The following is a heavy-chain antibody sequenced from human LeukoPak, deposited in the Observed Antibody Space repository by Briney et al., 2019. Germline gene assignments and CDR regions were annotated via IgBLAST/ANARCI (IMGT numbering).Heavy chain of an antibody. CDR1: GGSFSGYY. Sequence: PSETLSLTCAVYGGSFSGYYWSWIRQPPGKGLEWIGSIYYSGSTYYNPSLKSRVTISVDTSKNQFSLKLSSVTAADTAVYYCARPFWSGYRSPFDYWGQGTLVTVSS. CDR2: IYYSGST. J-gene: IGHJ4*02. CDR3: ARPFWSGYRSPFDY. D-gene: IGHD3-3*01. V-gene: IGHV4-34*01.